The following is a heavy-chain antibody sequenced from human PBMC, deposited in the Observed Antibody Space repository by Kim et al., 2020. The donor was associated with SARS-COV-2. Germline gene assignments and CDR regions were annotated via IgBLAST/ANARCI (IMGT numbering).Heavy chain of an antibody. D-gene: IGHD2-15*01. CDR1: GFTFSSYW. V-gene: IGHV3-7*01. J-gene: IGHJ4*02. Sequence: GGSLRLSCAASGFTFSSYWMSWVRQAPGKGLEWVANIKQDGSEKYYVDSVKGRFTISRDNAKNSLYLQMNSLRAEDTAVYYCARDRGLICSGGSCYSDYWGQGTLVTVSS. CDR3: ARDRGLICSGGSCYSDY. CDR2: IKQDGSEK.